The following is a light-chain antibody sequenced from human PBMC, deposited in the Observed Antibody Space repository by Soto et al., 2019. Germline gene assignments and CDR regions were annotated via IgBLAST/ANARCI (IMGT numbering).Light chain of an antibody. CDR1: QSIGSD. V-gene: IGKV3-15*01. CDR3: QQYDNWPIT. Sequence: EIVMTQSPATLSVSPGETATVSCRASQSIGSDLARYQQKPGQAPRLIVYGATTRATGLPARFSGSGSGTEFTLIISSLQSEDSAVYYCQQYDNWPITFGQGTRLEIK. J-gene: IGKJ5*01. CDR2: GAT.